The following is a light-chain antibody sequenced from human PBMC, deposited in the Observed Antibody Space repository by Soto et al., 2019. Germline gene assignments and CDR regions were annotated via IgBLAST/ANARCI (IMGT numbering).Light chain of an antibody. V-gene: IGLV2-14*01. CDR1: SSDVGLYNY. J-gene: IGLJ1*01. Sequence: QSVLTQPASVSGSPGQSITISCSGTSSDVGLYNYVSWYQQHPRKAPKLMIYEVTNRPSGISDRFSASKSGNTASLTISGLQAEDEGDYYCSSYTRAKTYVFGTGTKVTVL. CDR3: SSYTRAKTYV. CDR2: EVT.